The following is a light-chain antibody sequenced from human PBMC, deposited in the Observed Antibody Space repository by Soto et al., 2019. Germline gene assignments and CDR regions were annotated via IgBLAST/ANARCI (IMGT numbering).Light chain of an antibody. CDR1: TSFVGTYNF. V-gene: IGLV2-8*01. CDR3: SSYAGGNNGV. CDR2: DVN. Sequence: QSALTQPASVSGSAGQSITISCTGTTSFVGTYNFVSWYQQNPGKAPKLMLYDVNKRPSGVPDRFSGSKSGNTASLTVSGLQAEDEADYYCSSYAGGNNGVFGGGTKVTVL. J-gene: IGLJ3*02.